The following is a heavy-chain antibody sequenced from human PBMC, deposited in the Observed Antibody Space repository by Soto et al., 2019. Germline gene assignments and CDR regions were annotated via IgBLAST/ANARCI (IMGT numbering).Heavy chain of an antibody. CDR3: ARATYSNAWYRFDL. CDR2: IKHDGSVQ. CDR1: GFTLSGYW. Sequence: XGSLRLSCEAAGFTLSGYWMSWVRQAPGKGLGWVADIKHDGSVQYYVDSVKGRFTISRDNAKKLLYLQMNGLRAEDTALYYCARATYSNAWYRFDLWGQGNLVTVSS. J-gene: IGHJ4*02. V-gene: IGHV3-7*03. D-gene: IGHD4-4*01.